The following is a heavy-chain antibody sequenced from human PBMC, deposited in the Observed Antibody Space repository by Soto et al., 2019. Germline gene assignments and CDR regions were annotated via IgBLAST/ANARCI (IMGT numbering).Heavy chain of an antibody. V-gene: IGHV3-48*02. Sequence: EVQVVESGGGLVQPGGSLRLSCEGSGFTFSTYNMDWVRQAPGKGLEWVSYMSNTGRTIFYADSVRGRFTISRDNAKNALFLQMNSLRDEDTAVYYCARDGNRGYDMDVWGQDTTVTVSS. CDR3: ARDGNRGYDMDV. J-gene: IGHJ6*02. CDR1: GFTFSTYN. CDR2: MSNTGRTI.